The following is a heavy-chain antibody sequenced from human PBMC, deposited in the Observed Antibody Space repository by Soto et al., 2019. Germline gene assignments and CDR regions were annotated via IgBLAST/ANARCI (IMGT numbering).Heavy chain of an antibody. CDR1: GGSISSGDYC. CDR3: ARVRAVAVFDY. V-gene: IGHV4-30-4*01. Sequence: PSETLSLTCTVSGGSISSGDYCWSWLRQPPGKGLEWIGYIYYSGSTYYNPSLKSRVTISVDTSKNQFSLKLSSVTAADTAVYYCARVRAVAVFDYWGQGTLVTVSS. J-gene: IGHJ4*02. CDR2: IYYSGST. D-gene: IGHD6-19*01.